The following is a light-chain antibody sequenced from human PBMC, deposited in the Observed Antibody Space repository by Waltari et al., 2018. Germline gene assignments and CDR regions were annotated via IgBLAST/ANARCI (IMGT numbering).Light chain of an antibody. V-gene: IGKV3-11*01. CDR1: QSVSSY. Sequence: DIVLTQAPATLSLSPGERATLSCRASQSVSSYLAWYQQKPGQDPRLVIYDASNRATGIPARFSGSGSGTDFTITISSLEPEDFAVYYCQQRSNWPKTFGQGTKVEIK. CDR2: DAS. CDR3: QQRSNWPKT. J-gene: IGKJ1*01.